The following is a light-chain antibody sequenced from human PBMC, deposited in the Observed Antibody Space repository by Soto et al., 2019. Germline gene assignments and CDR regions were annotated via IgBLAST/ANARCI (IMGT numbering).Light chain of an antibody. CDR2: DVS. CDR1: SSDVGGYNY. Sequence: QSALTQPASVSGSPGQSITISCTGTSSDVGGYNYVSWYQQHPGKAPKLMIYDVSNRPSGVSNRFSGSKSGNTAFLTISGIQDEDEGDSYCSSYTRRSTLVVFGGGTQLPVL. V-gene: IGLV2-14*01. J-gene: IGLJ2*01. CDR3: SSYTRRSTLVV.